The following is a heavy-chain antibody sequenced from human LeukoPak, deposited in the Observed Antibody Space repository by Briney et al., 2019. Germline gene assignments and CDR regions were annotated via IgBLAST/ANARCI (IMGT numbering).Heavy chain of an antibody. V-gene: IGHV3-7*01. CDR2: INQGGSER. J-gene: IGHJ5*02. Sequence: PGGSLRLSCAASGLTFSGYWMSWVRQAPGKGLEWVANINQGGSERYYVGSVRGRFTISRDNAKKSLYLQMSSLRVEDTAVYYCASWIGGSDHWGQGTLVTVSS. CDR1: GLTFSGYW. CDR3: ASWIGGSDH. D-gene: IGHD3-3*01.